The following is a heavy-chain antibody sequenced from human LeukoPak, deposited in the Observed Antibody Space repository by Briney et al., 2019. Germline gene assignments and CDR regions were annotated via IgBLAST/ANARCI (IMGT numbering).Heavy chain of an antibody. CDR2: IYYSGST. CDR3: AGLVGVDSSSWLYYFDY. CDR1: GGSISSSSYY. V-gene: IGHV4-39*01. J-gene: IGHJ4*02. Sequence: PSETLSLTCTVSGGSISSSSYYWGWIRQPPGKGLEWIGSIYYSGSTYYNPSLKSRVTISVDTSKNQFSLKLSSVTAADTAVYYCAGLVGVDSSSWLYYFDYWGQGTLVTVSS. D-gene: IGHD6-13*01.